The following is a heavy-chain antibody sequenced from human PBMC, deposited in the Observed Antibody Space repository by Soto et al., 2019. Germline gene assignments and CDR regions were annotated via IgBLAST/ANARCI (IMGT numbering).Heavy chain of an antibody. CDR1: GGSISSSSYY. CDR3: ASDSSDSHYYYYGMDV. CDR2: IYYSGST. V-gene: IGHV4-39*01. J-gene: IGHJ6*02. Sequence: QLQLQESGPGLVKPSETLSLTCTVSGGSISSSSYYWGWIRQPPGKGLEWIGSIYYSGSTYYNPSLKSRVTISVDTSKNQFSLKLSSVTAADTAVYYCASDSSDSHYYYYGMDVWGQGTTVTVSS.